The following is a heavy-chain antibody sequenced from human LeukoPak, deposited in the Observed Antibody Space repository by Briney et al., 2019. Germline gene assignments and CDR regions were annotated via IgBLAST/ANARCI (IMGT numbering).Heavy chain of an antibody. V-gene: IGHV1-18*01. CDR3: ARGPCSSTSCHVSYYYYMGV. CDR2: ISAYNGNT. CDR1: GYTFTSYG. D-gene: IGHD2-2*01. J-gene: IGHJ6*03. Sequence: ASVKVSCKASGYTFTSYGISWVRQAPGQGLEWMGWISAYNGNTNYAQKQQGRVTMTTDTSTSTAYMELGILRSDDTAVYYCARGPCSSTSCHVSYYYYMGVWGKGTTVTVSS.